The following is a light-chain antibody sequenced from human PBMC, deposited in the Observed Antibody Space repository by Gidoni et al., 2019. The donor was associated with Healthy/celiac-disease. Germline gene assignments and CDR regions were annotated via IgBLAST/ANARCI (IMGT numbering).Light chain of an antibody. CDR1: SSNIGSNT. Sequence: QSVLPQPPSAPGTPGQRVTLPWSGSSSNIGSNTVNWYQQLPGTAPKLLIYSNNQRPSGVPDRFSGSKSGTSASLACSGLQSEDEADYYCAAWDDSLNGYVFGTGTKVTVL. J-gene: IGLJ1*01. CDR3: AAWDDSLNGYV. V-gene: IGLV1-44*01. CDR2: SNN.